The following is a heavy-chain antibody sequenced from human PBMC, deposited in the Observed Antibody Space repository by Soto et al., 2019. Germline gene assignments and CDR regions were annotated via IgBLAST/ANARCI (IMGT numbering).Heavy chain of an antibody. CDR3: AKDRRDCSSASCYGFDY. V-gene: IGHV3-23*01. J-gene: IGHJ4*02. Sequence: GGPLRLSCAAAGFTFSSYAMSRVRQATGKGLEWVSAISGSGGGTYYAGSVKGRFTISRDKSKNTLYLQMNSLTAEDTAVYYCAKDRRDCSSASCYGFDYWGQGTLVNVSS. CDR2: ISGSGGGT. D-gene: IGHD2-2*01. CDR1: GFTFSSYA.